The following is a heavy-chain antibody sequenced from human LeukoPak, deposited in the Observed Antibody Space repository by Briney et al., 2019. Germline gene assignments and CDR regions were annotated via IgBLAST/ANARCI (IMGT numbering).Heavy chain of an antibody. CDR3: ARGDSSGPDSYYYMDV. J-gene: IGHJ6*03. Sequence: PGGSLRLSCAASGFTFSSYWMSWVRQAPGKGLEWVANIKQDGSEKYYVDSVKGRFTIARHNTTNSLYLQMNSLRDKDTAVYSCARGDSSGPDSYYYMDVWGKGTTVTISS. CDR2: IKQDGSEK. V-gene: IGHV3-7*01. D-gene: IGHD6-19*01. CDR1: GFTFSSYW.